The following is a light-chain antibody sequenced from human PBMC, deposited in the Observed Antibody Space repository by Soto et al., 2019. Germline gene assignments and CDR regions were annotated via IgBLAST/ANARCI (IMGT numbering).Light chain of an antibody. CDR3: SSYTGSTTHV. J-gene: IGLJ1*01. Sequence: QSALTQPASVSGSPGQSITISCTGTSSDVGGYNHVSWYQHHPGKAPKAIIYDVNNRPSGASNRFSGSKSGNTASLTISGLQAEDEADYYCSSYTGSTTHVFGTGTKLTVL. CDR2: DVN. CDR1: SSDVGGYNH. V-gene: IGLV2-14*03.